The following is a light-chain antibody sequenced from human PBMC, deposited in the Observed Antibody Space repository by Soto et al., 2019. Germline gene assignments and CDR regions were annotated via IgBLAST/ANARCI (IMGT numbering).Light chain of an antibody. CDR1: QSVSSN. Sequence: EIVITQTTATLSVSPGDRATLSCRASQSVSSNLAWYQQKPGQAPRLLIYGASSRATGMPARFSGSGSGTEFTLTISSLQSEDFAVYYCQQYNNWPLTFGGGTKVDIK. V-gene: IGKV3-15*01. CDR3: QQYNNWPLT. CDR2: GAS. J-gene: IGKJ4*01.